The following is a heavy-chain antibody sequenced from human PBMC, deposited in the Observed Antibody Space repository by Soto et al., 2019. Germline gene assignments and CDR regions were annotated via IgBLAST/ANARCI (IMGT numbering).Heavy chain of an antibody. D-gene: IGHD6-6*01. Sequence: QVQLVESGGGVVQPGRSLRLSCAVSGFIFKNYALNWVRQAPGKGLEWVASITRDGYNKYYADSVKGRLTISRDNSKNTLSLQMTALRIEDSSVYYCTKSSGGSSSVGMDYWGQGTLVTVSS. CDR3: TKSSGGSSSVGMDY. V-gene: IGHV3-30*04. J-gene: IGHJ4*02. CDR2: ITRDGYNK. CDR1: GFIFKNYA.